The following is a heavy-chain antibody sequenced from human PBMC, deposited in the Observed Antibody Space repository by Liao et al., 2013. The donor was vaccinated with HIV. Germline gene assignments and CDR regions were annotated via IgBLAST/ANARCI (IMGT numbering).Heavy chain of an antibody. V-gene: IGHV4-34*01. CDR1: GGSFSGYY. Sequence: QVQLQESGSGLVKPSETLSLTCAVYGGSFSGYYWSWIRQPPGKGLEWIGEINHSGGTNYNPSLKGRVTISIDTSKNQFSLKLSFVTAADTAVYYCARDAYFDWDNWFDPWGQGTLVTVSS. D-gene: IGHD3-9*01. J-gene: IGHJ5*02. CDR3: ARDAYFDWDNWFDP. CDR2: INHSGGT.